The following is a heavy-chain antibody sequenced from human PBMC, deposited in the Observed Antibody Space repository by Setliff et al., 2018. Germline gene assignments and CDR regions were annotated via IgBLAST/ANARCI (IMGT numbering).Heavy chain of an antibody. CDR1: GYSISSGYY. V-gene: IGHV4-38-2*01. CDR3: ARLKSRNWGLWYFDL. Sequence: PSETLSLTCAVSGYSISSGYYWGWIRQPPGKGLEWIGSIYHSGSTYYNPSLKSRVTISVDTSKNQFSLKLSSVTAADTAVYYCARLKSRNWGLWYFDLWGRGTLVTVSS. CDR2: IYHSGST. D-gene: IGHD7-27*01. J-gene: IGHJ2*01.